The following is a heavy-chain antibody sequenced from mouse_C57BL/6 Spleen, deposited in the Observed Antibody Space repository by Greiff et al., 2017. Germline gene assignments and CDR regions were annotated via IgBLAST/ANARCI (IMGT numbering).Heavy chain of an antibody. J-gene: IGHJ4*01. V-gene: IGHV1-69*01. CDR3: ARLGPYAMDY. Sequence: VQLQQSGAELVMPGASVKLSCKASGYTFTSYWMHWVKQRPGQGLEWIGEIDPSDSYTNYNQKFKGKSTLTVDKSSSTAYMQLSSLTSEDSAVYYCARLGPYAMDYWGQGTSVTVSS. CDR1: GYTFTSYW. CDR2: IDPSDSYT.